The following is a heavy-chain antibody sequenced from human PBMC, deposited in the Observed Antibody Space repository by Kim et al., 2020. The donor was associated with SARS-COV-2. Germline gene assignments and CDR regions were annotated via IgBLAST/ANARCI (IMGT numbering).Heavy chain of an antibody. CDR3: ARDLSTGRPGVFDY. CDR1: GFTFSRYS. CDR2: ISSSSSYI. Sequence: GGSLRLSCAASGFTFSRYSMNWVRQAPGKGLEWVSTISSSSSYIYYADSVEGRFTISRDNAKNSVYLQMNSLTADDTAVYYCARDLSTGRPGVFDYWGQGTLVTVSS. V-gene: IGHV3-21*01. D-gene: IGHD3-16*02. J-gene: IGHJ4*02.